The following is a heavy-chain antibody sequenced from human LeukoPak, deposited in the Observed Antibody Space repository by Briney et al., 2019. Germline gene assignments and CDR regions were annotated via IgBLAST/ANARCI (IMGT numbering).Heavy chain of an antibody. V-gene: IGHV4-39*01. Sequence: SETLSLTCTVSGGSISSSSYYWGWIRQPPGKGLEWIGSIYYSGSTYYNPSLKSRVTISVDTSKNQFSLKLSSVTAADTAVYYCARRFYYDSSGYRDPFDIWGQGTMVTVSS. J-gene: IGHJ3*02. CDR3: ARRFYYDSSGYRDPFDI. D-gene: IGHD3-22*01. CDR2: IYYSGST. CDR1: GGSISSSSYY.